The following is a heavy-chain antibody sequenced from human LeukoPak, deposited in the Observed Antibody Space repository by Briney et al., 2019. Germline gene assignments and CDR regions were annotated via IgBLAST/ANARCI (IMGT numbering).Heavy chain of an antibody. Sequence: GASVKVSCKASGYDFTSVGITWVRRAPGQGLEWMGWISPYNGNTRYAQKFQGRVAMTTDTSTTTAYMELSGLRFNDTAVYYCARAGSGSGWYFDYWGQGTLVTVSS. CDR1: GYDFTSVG. V-gene: IGHV1-18*01. J-gene: IGHJ4*02. D-gene: IGHD6-19*01. CDR2: ISPYNGNT. CDR3: ARAGSGSGWYFDY.